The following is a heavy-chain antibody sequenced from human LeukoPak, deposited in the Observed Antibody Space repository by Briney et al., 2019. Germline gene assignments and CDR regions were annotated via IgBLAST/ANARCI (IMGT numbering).Heavy chain of an antibody. Sequence: GGSLRLSCSVSGFTLSRNAMTWVRQAPGKGLEWVSTIDTSGTVPYYVDSVKGRFAISRDNSRDTLWLQMNSLRADDTAVYYCASLPHSRGGSYSDYWGQGTLVTVSS. CDR1: GFTLSRNA. J-gene: IGHJ4*02. CDR3: ASLPHSRGGSYSDY. CDR2: IDTSGTVP. D-gene: IGHD1-26*01. V-gene: IGHV3-23*05.